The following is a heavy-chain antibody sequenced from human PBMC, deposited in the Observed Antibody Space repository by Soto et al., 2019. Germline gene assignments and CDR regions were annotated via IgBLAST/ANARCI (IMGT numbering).Heavy chain of an antibody. V-gene: IGHV3-33*08. Sequence: VQLLESGGGLVQPGGSLRLSCVVSGFTFSSYGMHWVRQAPGKGLEWVAVIWYDGSNKYYADSVKGRFTISRDNSKNTLYLQMNSLRAEDTAVYYCARVIAVAGTEGYGMDVWGQGTTVTVSS. D-gene: IGHD6-19*01. CDR2: IWYDGSNK. J-gene: IGHJ6*02. CDR3: ARVIAVAGTEGYGMDV. CDR1: GFTFSSYG.